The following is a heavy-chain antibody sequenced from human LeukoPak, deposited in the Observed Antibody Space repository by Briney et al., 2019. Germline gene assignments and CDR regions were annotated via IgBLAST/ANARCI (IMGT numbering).Heavy chain of an antibody. J-gene: IGHJ6*03. Sequence: SETLSLTCTVSGGSISSGSYYWSWIRQPAGKGLEWIGRIYTSGSTNYNPSLKSRVTISVDTSKNQFSLKLSSVTAADTAVYYCARVDYYYYMDVWGKGPRSPSP. V-gene: IGHV4-61*02. CDR1: GGSISSGSYY. CDR2: IYTSGST. CDR3: ARVDYYYYMDV.